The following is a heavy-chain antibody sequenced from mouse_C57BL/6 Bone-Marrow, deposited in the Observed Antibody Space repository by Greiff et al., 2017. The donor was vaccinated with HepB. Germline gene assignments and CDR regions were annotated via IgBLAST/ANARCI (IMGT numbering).Heavy chain of an antibody. CDR2: IWSGGST. V-gene: IGHV2-2*01. J-gene: IGHJ4*01. D-gene: IGHD4-1*02. Sequence: VKLMESGPGLVQPSQSLSITCTVSGFSLTSYGVHWVRQSPGKGLEWLGVIWSGGSTDYNAAFISRLSISKDNSKSQVFFKMNSLQADDTAIYYCARNRQLGPYAMDYWGQGTSVTVSS. CDR1: GFSLTSYG. CDR3: ARNRQLGPYAMDY.